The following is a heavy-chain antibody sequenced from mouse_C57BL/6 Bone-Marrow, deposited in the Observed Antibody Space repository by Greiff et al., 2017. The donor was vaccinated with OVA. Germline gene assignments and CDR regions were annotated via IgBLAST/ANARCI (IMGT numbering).Heavy chain of an antibody. D-gene: IGHD2-5*01. CDR2: ISSGGSYT. CDR1: GFTFSSYG. J-gene: IGHJ2*01. Sequence: EVQVVESGGDLVKPGGSLKLSCAASGFTFSSYGMSWVRQTPDKRLEWVATISSGGSYTYYPDSVKGRFTISRDNAKNTLYLQMSSLKAEDTAMYYCARHCYSNPNYFDYWGQGTTLTVSS. CDR3: ARHCYSNPNYFDY. V-gene: IGHV5-6*01.